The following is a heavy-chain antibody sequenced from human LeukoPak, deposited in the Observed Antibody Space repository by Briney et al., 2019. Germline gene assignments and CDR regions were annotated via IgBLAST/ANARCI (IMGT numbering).Heavy chain of an antibody. J-gene: IGHJ3*02. CDR3: ARYDGDSSSGVFDI. CDR2: INHSGST. CDR1: GGSFSGYY. Sequence: SETLSLTCAVYGGSFSGYYWSWIRQPPGKGLEWIGEINHSGSTNYNPSLKSRVTISVDTSKNQFSLKLSSVTAADTAVYYCARYDGDSSSGVFDIWGQGTMVTVSS. D-gene: IGHD6-13*01. V-gene: IGHV4-34*01.